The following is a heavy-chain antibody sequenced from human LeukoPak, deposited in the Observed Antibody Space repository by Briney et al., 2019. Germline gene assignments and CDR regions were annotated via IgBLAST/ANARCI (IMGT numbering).Heavy chain of an antibody. CDR1: GYTFTSDY. J-gene: IGHJ5*02. V-gene: IGHV1-46*01. D-gene: IGHD1-26*01. CDR3: AGSSHQRNWFDP. CDR2: VHSSGGVI. Sequence: ASVKVSCKESGYTFTSDYMNWVRQAPGQGLEWMGIVHSSGGVIKYAQEFQDRLTVTRDTSTSTIYMELSSLRSEDTAVYYCAGSSHQRNWFDPWGQGTLVIVSS.